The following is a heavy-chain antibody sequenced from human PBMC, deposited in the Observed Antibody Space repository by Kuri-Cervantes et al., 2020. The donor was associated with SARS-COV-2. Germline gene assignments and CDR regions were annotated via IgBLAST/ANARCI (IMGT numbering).Heavy chain of an antibody. Sequence: GGSLRLSCAASGFTFGSYAMSWVRQAPGKGLEWVSAISGSGGSTYYADSVKGRFTISRDNSKNTLYLQMNSLRAEDTAVYYCAKDGLEMATITSFDYWGQGTLVTVSS. CDR2: ISGSGGST. V-gene: IGHV3-23*01. CDR3: AKDGLEMATITSFDY. D-gene: IGHD5-24*01. J-gene: IGHJ4*02. CDR1: GFTFGSYA.